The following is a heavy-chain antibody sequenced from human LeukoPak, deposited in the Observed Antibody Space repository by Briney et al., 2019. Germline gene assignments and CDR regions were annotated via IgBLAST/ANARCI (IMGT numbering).Heavy chain of an antibody. CDR3: IKDLTGTWSFDH. CDR2: ISVNGDKT. V-gene: IGHV3-64D*06. CDR1: GFTFSGHF. J-gene: IGHJ4*02. D-gene: IGHD7-27*01. Sequence: GGSLRLSCSASGFTFSGHFMHWVRQAPGKGLEYVSSISVNGDKTLYAESVKGRFTISGDNSKNTLYLQLSSLRLEDTAIYYCIKDLTGTWSFDHWGQGTLLTVSS.